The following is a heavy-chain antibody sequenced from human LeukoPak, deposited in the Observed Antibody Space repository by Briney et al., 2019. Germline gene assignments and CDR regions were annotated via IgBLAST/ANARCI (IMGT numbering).Heavy chain of an antibody. V-gene: IGHV1-8*01. Sequence: ASVKVSCKAAGYTFTSYDINWVRQATGQGLEWMGWMNPNSGNTGYAQKFQGRVTMTRNTSISTAYMELSSLRSEDTAVYYCVIAATLDPYYYYMDVWGKGTTVTISS. CDR3: VIAATLDPYYYYMDV. CDR1: GYTFTSYD. CDR2: MNPNSGNT. J-gene: IGHJ6*03. D-gene: IGHD2-15*01.